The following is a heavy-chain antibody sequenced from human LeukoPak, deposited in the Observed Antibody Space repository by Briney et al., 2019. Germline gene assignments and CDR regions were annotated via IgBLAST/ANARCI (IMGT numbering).Heavy chain of an antibody. CDR3: ARYRVVPAYYYYYGTDV. Sequence: SETLSLTCAVYGGSFSGYYWSWIRQPPRKGLEWIGEINHSGSTNYNPSLKSRVTISVDTSKNQFSLKLSSVTAADTAVYYCARYRVVPAYYYYYGTDVWGQGTTVTVSS. J-gene: IGHJ6*02. D-gene: IGHD2-2*01. CDR2: INHSGST. V-gene: IGHV4-34*01. CDR1: GGSFSGYY.